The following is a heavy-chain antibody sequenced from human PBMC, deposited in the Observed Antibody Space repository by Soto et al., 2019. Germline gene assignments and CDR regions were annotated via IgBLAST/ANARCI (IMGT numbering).Heavy chain of an antibody. CDR2: IYRSGST. Sequence: PSETLSLTCTVSGASIGRGDYYWSWIRQLPGKGLEWIGYIYRSGSTYYNPSLESRITISVDTSQSQFSLDVSSVTAADTAVYYCARVRYLAGAGQNYFDLWGQGTLVTVSS. CDR3: ARVRYLAGAGQNYFDL. J-gene: IGHJ4*02. D-gene: IGHD6-19*01. V-gene: IGHV4-31*03. CDR1: GASIGRGDYY.